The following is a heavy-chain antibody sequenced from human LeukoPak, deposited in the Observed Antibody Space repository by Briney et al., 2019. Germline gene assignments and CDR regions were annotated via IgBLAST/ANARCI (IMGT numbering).Heavy chain of an antibody. J-gene: IGHJ4*02. CDR1: GYTFTYYY. CDR3: ARASVENTLRIDDY. V-gene: IGHV1-2*02. Sequence: ASVKVSCKASGYTFTYYYMHWVRQAPGQGLEWMGWINPYSGDTNYAQKFQGRVTMTRDTSITTAYMDLSRLKSDDTAGYYCARASVENTLRIDDYWGQGTLVTVSS. CDR2: INPYSGDT. D-gene: IGHD2-15*01.